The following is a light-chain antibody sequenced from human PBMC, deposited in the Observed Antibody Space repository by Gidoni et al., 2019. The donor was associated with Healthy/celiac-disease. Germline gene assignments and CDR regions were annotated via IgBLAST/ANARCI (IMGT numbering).Light chain of an antibody. CDR1: QGLSSY. V-gene: IGKV1-9*01. Sequence: IQLTQSPSSMSASVEDIVTSTCRARQGLSSYVAWYQQKPGKAPTLLIYAASTLQSGVPSKFRGSGSGTDFTLTSSSLQPEDFATYYCQQLNSYPLTFGGGTKVEIK. J-gene: IGKJ4*01. CDR3: QQLNSYPLT. CDR2: AAS.